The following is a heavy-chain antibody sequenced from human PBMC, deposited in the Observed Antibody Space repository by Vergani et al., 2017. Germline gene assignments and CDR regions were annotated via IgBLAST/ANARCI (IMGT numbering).Heavy chain of an antibody. Sequence: EVQLVESGGGLVKPGGSLRLSCAASGFTFSNAWMSWVRQAPGKGLEWVGRIKSKTDGGTTDYAAPVKGRFTISRDDSKNTLDLQMNSLKTEDTAVYYCTTAPGKYYDFWSGYYNPPHFDYWGQGTLVTVSS. V-gene: IGHV3-15*01. CDR2: IKSKTDGGTT. J-gene: IGHJ4*02. D-gene: IGHD3-3*01. CDR1: GFTFSNAW. CDR3: TTAPGKYYDFWSGYYNPPHFDY.